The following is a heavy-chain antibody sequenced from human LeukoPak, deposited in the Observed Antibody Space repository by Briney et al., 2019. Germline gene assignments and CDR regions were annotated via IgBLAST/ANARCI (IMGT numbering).Heavy chain of an antibody. CDR1: GGTFSSYA. V-gene: IGHV1-69*13. Sequence: GASVKVSCKASGGTFSSYAISWVRQAPGQGLEWMGGIIPIFGTANYAQKFQGRVTITADESTSTAYMELSSVRSEDTAVYYCARLRYCSGGSCYSKYYFDYWGQGTLVTVSS. CDR2: IIPIFGTA. D-gene: IGHD2-15*01. J-gene: IGHJ4*02. CDR3: ARLRYCSGGSCYSKYYFDY.